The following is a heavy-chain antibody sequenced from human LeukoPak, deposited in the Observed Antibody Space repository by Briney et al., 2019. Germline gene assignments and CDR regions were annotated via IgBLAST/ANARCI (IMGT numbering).Heavy chain of an antibody. CDR3: ARVYCTNGVCYAPFEY. CDR2: INPNSGGT. V-gene: IGHV1-2*02. Sequence: ASVKVSCKASGYTFTAYYMHWVRQAPGQGLEWMGWINPNSGGTNYAQKFQDRVTMTRDTSISTAYMELSRLRSDDTAVYYCARVYCTNGVCYAPFEYWGQGTLVTVSS. CDR1: GYTFTAYY. J-gene: IGHJ4*02. D-gene: IGHD2-8*01.